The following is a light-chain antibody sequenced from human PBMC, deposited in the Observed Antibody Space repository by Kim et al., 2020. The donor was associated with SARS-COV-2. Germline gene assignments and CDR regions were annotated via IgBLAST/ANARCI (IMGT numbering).Light chain of an antibody. CDR3: QQYNDWAPWT. CDR1: LSVVVN. J-gene: IGKJ1*01. V-gene: IGKV3-15*01. CDR2: GAS. Sequence: PGERVTLSRRASLSVVVNLSWFQQKPGPGPRRPFYGASTRATWVPARCSVSGSGSEVTLTLSSLQCQDFAVYYCQQYNDWAPWTFGQGTKVDIK.